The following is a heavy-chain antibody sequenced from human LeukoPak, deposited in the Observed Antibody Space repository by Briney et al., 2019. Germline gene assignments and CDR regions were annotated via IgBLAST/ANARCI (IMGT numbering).Heavy chain of an antibody. CDR2: IYYSGRT. CDR1: GASISSGGYY. V-gene: IGHV4-31*03. CDR3: ARDGDSSGKLDY. J-gene: IGHJ4*02. D-gene: IGHD3-22*01. Sequence: SETLSLTCTVSGASISSGGYYWSWIRQHPGKGLEWIGYIYYSGRTYYNPSLKSRVTISVGTSKNQFSLNLSSVTAADTAVYYCARDGDSSGKLDYWGQGSLVTVSS.